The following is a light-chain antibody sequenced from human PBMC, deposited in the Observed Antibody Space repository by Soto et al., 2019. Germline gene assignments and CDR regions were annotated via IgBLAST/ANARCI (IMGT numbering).Light chain of an antibody. J-gene: IGKJ1*01. CDR3: QQSGSSPRT. CDR1: QTVPNNY. CDR2: AAS. V-gene: IGKV3-20*01. Sequence: EIVLTQSPGTLSLSPGERATLSCRASQTVPNNYLAWYQHKPGQAPRLLVYAASSRAPGIPDRFSGSGSGTDFPLPISRLESEDLAVFYCQQSGSSPRTFGPGPGVEIK.